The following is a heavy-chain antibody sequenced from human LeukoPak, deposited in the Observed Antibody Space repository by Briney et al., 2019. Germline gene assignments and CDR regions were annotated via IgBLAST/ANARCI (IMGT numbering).Heavy chain of an antibody. J-gene: IGHJ6*02. V-gene: IGHV3-23*01. D-gene: IGHD2/OR15-2a*01. CDR1: GITFSNYA. CDR2: ISGSGGST. Sequence: GGSLRLSCAASGITFSNYAMSWVRQAPGKGLEWVSGISGSGGSTYYADSVKGRFTISRDNSKNTLYLQMNSLRAEDTAVYYCAKASLLGMDVWGQGTTVTVSS. CDR3: AKASLLGMDV.